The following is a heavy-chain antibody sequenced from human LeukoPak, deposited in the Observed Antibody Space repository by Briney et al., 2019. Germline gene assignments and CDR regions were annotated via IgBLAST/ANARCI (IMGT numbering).Heavy chain of an antibody. CDR2: IFPSGDEI. Sequence: GGSLRLPCAASGFTFSTFAMIWVRQPPGKGLEWVSSIFPSGDEIHYADSVRGRFTISRDNSKSTLSLQMNRLRAEDTAMYYCATYRQVLLPFESWGQGTLVTVSS. J-gene: IGHJ4*02. V-gene: IGHV3-23*01. CDR3: ATYRQVLLPFES. D-gene: IGHD2-8*02. CDR1: GFTFSTFA.